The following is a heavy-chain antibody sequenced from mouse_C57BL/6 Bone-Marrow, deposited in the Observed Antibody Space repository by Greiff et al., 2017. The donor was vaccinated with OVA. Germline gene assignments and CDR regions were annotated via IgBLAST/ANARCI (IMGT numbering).Heavy chain of an antibody. CDR1: GISITTGNYR. CDR3: ARDRGNYSNYAMDY. D-gene: IGHD2-5*01. J-gene: IGHJ4*01. Sequence: DVQLQESGPGLVKPSQTVFLTCTVTGISITTGNYRWSWIRQFTGNKLEWIGYIYYSGPITYNPSLTSRTTITRDTPKNQFFLEMNSLTAEDTATYYCARDRGNYSNYAMDYWGQGTSVTVSS. V-gene: IGHV3-5*01. CDR2: IYYSGPI.